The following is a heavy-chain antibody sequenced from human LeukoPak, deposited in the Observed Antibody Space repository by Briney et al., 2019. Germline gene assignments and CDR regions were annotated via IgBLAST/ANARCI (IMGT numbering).Heavy chain of an antibody. CDR1: GFTFSDYG. CDR3: AKDLAAAVTGDAFDI. Sequence: AGGSLRLSCAASGFTFSDYGMNWVRQTPGKGLEWLAFIQNDGSNTFYADSVKGRFTISRDNSKNTLYLQMNSLRAEDTAVYYCAKDLAAAVTGDAFDIWGQGTMVTVSS. J-gene: IGHJ3*02. CDR2: IQNDGSNT. V-gene: IGHV3-30*02. D-gene: IGHD6-13*01.